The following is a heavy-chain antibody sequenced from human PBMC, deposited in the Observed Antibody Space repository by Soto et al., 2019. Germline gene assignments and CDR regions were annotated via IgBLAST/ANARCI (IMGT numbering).Heavy chain of an antibody. CDR1: GYNVASYR. J-gene: IGHJ6*01. Sequence: GPSLPISDKGPGYNVASYRISPERQMPGKGLEWMGIIYPGDSDTRYSPSFQGQVTISADKSISTAYLQWGSLKASDTAMYYCGRSDSYPPGMDVCGEGTMGT. CDR3: GRSDSYPPGMDV. CDR2: IYPGDSDT. V-gene: IGHV5-51*01.